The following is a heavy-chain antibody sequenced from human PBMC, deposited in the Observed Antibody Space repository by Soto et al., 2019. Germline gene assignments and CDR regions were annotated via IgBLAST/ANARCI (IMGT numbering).Heavy chain of an antibody. CDR1: GFSLSTDGVG. V-gene: IGHV2-5*02. Sequence: QITLKESGPTLVKPTQTLTLTCTFSGFSLSTDGVGVGWIRQPPGKALEWLARIYWDDDKRYSPSLKGRLRITKDTSKHQVVLTMTNMDPADTGTYYCAHGFGDSGYDDGGFDYWGQGTLVTVSS. CDR3: AHGFGDSGYDDGGFDY. J-gene: IGHJ4*02. D-gene: IGHD5-12*01. CDR2: IYWDDDK.